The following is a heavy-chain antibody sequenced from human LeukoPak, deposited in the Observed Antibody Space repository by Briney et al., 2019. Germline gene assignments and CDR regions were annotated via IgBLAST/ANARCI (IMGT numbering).Heavy chain of an antibody. V-gene: IGHV3-30-3*01. D-gene: IGHD2-2*01. CDR3: AKGGVPVVSPAVN. CDR1: GFTFSSYA. CDR2: ISYDGSNK. J-gene: IGHJ4*02. Sequence: GGSLRLSCAASGFTFSSYAMHWVRQAPGKGREWVAVISYDGSNKYYADSVKGRFTISRDNSKNTLYLQMNSLRAEDTAVYYCAKGGVPVVSPAVNWGQGTLVTVSS.